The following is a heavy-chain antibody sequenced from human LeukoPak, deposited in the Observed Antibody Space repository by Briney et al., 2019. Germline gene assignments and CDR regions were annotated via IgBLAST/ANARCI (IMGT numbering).Heavy chain of an antibody. CDR3: ARDGGDSSGYYWGLGY. D-gene: IGHD3-22*01. Sequence: GGTLRLSCAASGFTFSSYGMSWVRQAPGKGLEWVSAISGSGGSTYYADSVKGRFTISRDNSKNTLYLQMNSLRPEDTAMYYCARDGGDSSGYYWGLGYWGQGTLVTVSS. V-gene: IGHV3-23*01. CDR1: GFTFSSYG. CDR2: ISGSGGST. J-gene: IGHJ4*02.